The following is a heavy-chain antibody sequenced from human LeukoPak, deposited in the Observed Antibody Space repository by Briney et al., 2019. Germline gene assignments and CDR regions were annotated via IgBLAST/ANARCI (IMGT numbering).Heavy chain of an antibody. D-gene: IGHD2-15*01. Sequence: PGRSLRLSCAVSGFTVSSNYMNWVRQAPGKGLEWVSVIYSGGRTYYADSVTDRSIIYRDNSKNTLYLQMNSLRAGDMVVYYCARGMLRSVFDYW. V-gene: IGHV3-66*01. CDR3: ARGMLRSVFDY. CDR2: IYSGGRT. CDR1: GFTVSSNY. J-gene: IGHJ4*01.